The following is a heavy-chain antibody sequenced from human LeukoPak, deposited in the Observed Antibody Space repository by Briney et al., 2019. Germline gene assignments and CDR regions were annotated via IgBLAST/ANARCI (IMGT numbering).Heavy chain of an antibody. D-gene: IGHD5-18*01. CDR1: GYTFTGFY. Sequence: ASVKVSCKASGYTFTGFYMHWVRQAPGQGPEWMGWINPRSGDTNYTQKFQGRVTMTRDTSISTAYMELSRLTSDDTAVYYCARSLDTAMAHWGQGTLATVSS. CDR3: ARSLDTAMAH. V-gene: IGHV1-2*02. J-gene: IGHJ4*01. CDR2: INPRSGDT.